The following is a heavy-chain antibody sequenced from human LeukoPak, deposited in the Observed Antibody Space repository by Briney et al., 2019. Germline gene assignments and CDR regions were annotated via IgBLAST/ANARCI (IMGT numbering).Heavy chain of an antibody. J-gene: IGHJ2*01. CDR2: IYHSGST. V-gene: IGHV4-30-2*01. D-gene: IGHD4-17*01. CDR1: GGSISSGGYS. Sequence: SETLSLTCAVSGGSISSGGYSWSWIRQPPGKGLEWIGYIYHSGSTYYNPSLKSRVTISVDRSKNQLSLKLSSVTAADTAVYYCARTGHGDYVGWYFDLWGRGTLVTVSS. CDR3: ARTGHGDYVGWYFDL.